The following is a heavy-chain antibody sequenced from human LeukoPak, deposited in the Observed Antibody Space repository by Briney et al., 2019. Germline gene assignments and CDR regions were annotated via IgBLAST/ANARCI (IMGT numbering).Heavy chain of an antibody. CDR3: ARVRSWYGGLDY. V-gene: IGHV1-2*02. CDR2: INPNSGGT. D-gene: IGHD6-13*01. J-gene: IGHJ4*02. CDR1: GYTFTGYY. Sequence: GASVKVSCKASGYTFTGYYMHWVRQAPGQGLEWMGWINPNSGGTNYAQKFQGGVTMTRDTSISTAYMELSRLRSDDTAVYYCARVRSWYGGLDYWGQGTLVTVSS.